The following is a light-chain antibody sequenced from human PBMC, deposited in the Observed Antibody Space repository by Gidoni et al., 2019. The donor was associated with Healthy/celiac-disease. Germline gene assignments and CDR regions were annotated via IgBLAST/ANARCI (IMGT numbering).Light chain of an antibody. CDR1: QSVSSSY. V-gene: IGKV3-20*01. CDR3: QQYGSTRYT. CDR2: GAS. Sequence: EIMLTQSPGTLSLSPGERATLSCRPSQSVSSSYLSWYQQKPGQAPRLLIYGASSRATGIPDRFSGSGSGTDFTLTISRLEPEDFAVYYCQQYGSTRYTFXQXTKLEIK. J-gene: IGKJ2*01.